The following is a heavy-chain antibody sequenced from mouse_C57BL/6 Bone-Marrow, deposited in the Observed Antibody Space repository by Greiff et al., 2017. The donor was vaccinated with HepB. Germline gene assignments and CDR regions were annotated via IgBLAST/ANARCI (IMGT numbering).Heavy chain of an antibody. V-gene: IGHV1-50*01. CDR2: IDPSDSYT. J-gene: IGHJ4*01. CDR3: ARGITTAVESMDY. CDR1: GYTFTSYW. D-gene: IGHD1-2*01. Sequence: QVQLQQPGAELVKPGASVKLSCKASGYTFTSYWLQWVKQRPGQGLEWIGEIDPSDSYTNYNQKFKGKATLTVDTSSSTAYMQLSSLTSEDSAVYYCARGITTAVESMDYWGQGTSVTVSS.